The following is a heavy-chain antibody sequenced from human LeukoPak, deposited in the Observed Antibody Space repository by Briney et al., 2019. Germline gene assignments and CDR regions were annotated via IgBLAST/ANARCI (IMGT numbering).Heavy chain of an antibody. V-gene: IGHV3-30*02. CDR2: IRYDGSNK. J-gene: IGHJ6*03. Sequence: GGSLRLSCAASGFTFSSYGMHWVRQAPGKGLEWVAFIRYDGSNKYYADPVKGRFTISRDNYKKTLYLQMNRMRAEDTAVYYCARDPGRSIIEEENYYYYYYMDVWGKGTTVTVSS. CDR3: ARDPGRSIIEEENYYYYYYMDV. D-gene: IGHD3-10*01. CDR1: GFTFSSYG.